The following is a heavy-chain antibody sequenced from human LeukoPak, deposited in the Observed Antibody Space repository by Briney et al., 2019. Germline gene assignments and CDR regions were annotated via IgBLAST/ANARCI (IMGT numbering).Heavy chain of an antibody. CDR1: GGSISSYY. J-gene: IGHJ3*02. CDR2: IYYSGSI. Sequence: SETLSLTCTVSGGSISSYYWSWIRQPPGKGLEWIGYIYYSGSINYNPSLKSRVTISVDTSKNQFSLKLSSVTAADTAVYYCASSDSWYAFDIWGQGTMVTVSS. CDR3: ASSDSWYAFDI. V-gene: IGHV4-59*01. D-gene: IGHD6-13*01.